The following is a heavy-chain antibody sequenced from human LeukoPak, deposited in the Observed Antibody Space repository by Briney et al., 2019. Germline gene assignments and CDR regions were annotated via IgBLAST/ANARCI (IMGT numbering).Heavy chain of an antibody. V-gene: IGHV3-20*04. CDR2: INWSGVST. CDR3: AKGKDTLNPYWYFDV. Sequence: GGSLRLSCAASGFSFDDYAMSWVRQAPGKGLEWVSGINWSGVSTGYADSVKGRFTISRDNTKNSLFLQLNSLRAEDTAFYYCAKGKDTLNPYWYFDVWGRGTLVSVSS. D-gene: IGHD5-18*01. CDR1: GFSFDDYA. J-gene: IGHJ2*01.